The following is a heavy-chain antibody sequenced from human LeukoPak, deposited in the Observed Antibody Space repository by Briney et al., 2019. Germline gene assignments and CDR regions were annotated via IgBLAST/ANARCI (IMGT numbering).Heavy chain of an antibody. CDR1: GYTFTSYG. Sequence: GASVKVSCKASGYTFTSYGISWVRQAPGQGLGWMGWISAYNSNTNYAQKLQGRVTMTTDTSTSTAYMELRSLRSDDTAVYYCARPYYDILTGSYYYYGMDVWGQGTTVTVSS. CDR2: ISAYNSNT. V-gene: IGHV1-18*01. D-gene: IGHD3-9*01. CDR3: ARPYYDILTGSYYYYGMDV. J-gene: IGHJ6*02.